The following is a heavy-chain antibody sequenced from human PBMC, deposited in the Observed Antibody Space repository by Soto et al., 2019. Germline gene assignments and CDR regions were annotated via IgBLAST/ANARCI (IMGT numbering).Heavy chain of an antibody. J-gene: IGHJ4*02. Sequence: ASVKVSCKASGYTFTSYYMHWVRQAPGQGLEWMGWINPNSGGTNYAQKFQGRVTMTRDTSISTAYMELSRLRSDDTAVYYCAALELGYCSSTSCYPDYWGQGTLVTVSS. V-gene: IGHV1-2*02. CDR2: INPNSGGT. CDR3: AALELGYCSSTSCYPDY. D-gene: IGHD2-2*01. CDR1: GYTFTSYY.